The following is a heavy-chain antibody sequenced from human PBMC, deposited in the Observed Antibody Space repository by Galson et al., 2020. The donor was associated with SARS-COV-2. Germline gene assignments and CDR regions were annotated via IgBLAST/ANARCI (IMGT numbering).Heavy chain of an antibody. CDR1: GFPFSTYS. CDR2: ISTSSSYT. CDR3: ARDEGIRGYNYGRLYYGMDG. J-gene: IGHJ6*02. D-gene: IGHD5-18*01. V-gene: IGHV3-21*01. Sequence: NSGGSLRLSCAASGFPFSTYSMNWVRLAPGKGLEWVSSISTSSSYTYYVDSVKGRFSTSRDNPRNSLYLQMNSLRAEDTAVYYCARDEGIRGYNYGRLYYGMDGWGQGTTVTVSS.